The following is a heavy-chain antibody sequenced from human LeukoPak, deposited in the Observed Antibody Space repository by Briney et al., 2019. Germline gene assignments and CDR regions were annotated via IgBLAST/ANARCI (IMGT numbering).Heavy chain of an antibody. D-gene: IGHD2-15*01. V-gene: IGHV4-59*01. CDR3: ARGEDFLDY. CDR1: GGSISSYY. J-gene: IGHJ4*02. Sequence: PSETLSLTCTVSGGSISSYYWSWIRQPPGKGLEWIGYIYYSGSTNYNPSLKSRVTISVDTSKNQFSLKLSSVTAADTAVYYCARGEDFLDYWGQGTLVTVSS. CDR2: IYYSGST.